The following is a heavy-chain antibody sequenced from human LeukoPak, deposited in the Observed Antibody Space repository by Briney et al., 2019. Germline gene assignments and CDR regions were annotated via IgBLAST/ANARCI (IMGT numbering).Heavy chain of an antibody. CDR3: ASGWGYYSNYFDY. J-gene: IGHJ4*02. D-gene: IGHD4-11*01. CDR2: IIPIFGTA. Sequence: ASVKVSCKASGGTFSSYAISWARQAPGQGLEWMGGIIPIFGTANYAQKFQGRVTITTDESTSTAYMELSSLRSGDTAVYYCASGWGYYSNYFDYWGQGTLVTVSS. CDR1: GGTFSSYA. V-gene: IGHV1-69*05.